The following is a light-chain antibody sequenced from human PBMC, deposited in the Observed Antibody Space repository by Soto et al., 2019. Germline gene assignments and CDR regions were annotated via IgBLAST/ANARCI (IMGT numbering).Light chain of an antibody. CDR3: SSYTTSSTYV. CDR1: SIDVGGYNY. V-gene: IGLV2-14*03. CDR2: DVT. Sequence: SAPTPPASGFWAPGKSVAIPFTRTSIDVGGYNYISWYQQHPGKAPKLMIFDVTNRPSGISDRFSGSKSGNTASLTISGLRAEDEADYYCSSYTTSSTYVFGTGTKVTVL. J-gene: IGLJ1*01.